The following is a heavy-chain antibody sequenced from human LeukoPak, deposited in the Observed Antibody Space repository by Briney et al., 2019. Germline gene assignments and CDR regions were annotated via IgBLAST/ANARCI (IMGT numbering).Heavy chain of an antibody. J-gene: IGHJ4*02. CDR3: AREKAAANDY. D-gene: IGHD6-13*01. V-gene: IGHV4-59*01. Sequence: SETLSLTCTVSGGSISSDYWSWIRQPPGKGLEWIGYIYYSGSTNYNPSLKSRVTISVDTSKNQFSLKLSSVTAADTAVYYCAREKAAANDYWGQGTLVTVSS. CDR2: IYYSGST. CDR1: GGSISSDY.